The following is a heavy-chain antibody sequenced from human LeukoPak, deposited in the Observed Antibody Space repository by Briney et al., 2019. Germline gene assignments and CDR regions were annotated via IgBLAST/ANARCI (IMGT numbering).Heavy chain of an antibody. J-gene: IGHJ3*02. CDR1: GYSFTSYW. CDR3: ARHPPTMIVVVTPDAFDI. Sequence: PGESLKISCKGSGYSFTSYWIGWVRQMPGKGLERMGIIYPGDSDTRYSPSFQGQVTISADKSISTAYLQWSSLKASDTAMYYCARHPPTMIVVVTPDAFDIWGQGTMVTVSS. CDR2: IYPGDSDT. D-gene: IGHD3-22*01. V-gene: IGHV5-51*01.